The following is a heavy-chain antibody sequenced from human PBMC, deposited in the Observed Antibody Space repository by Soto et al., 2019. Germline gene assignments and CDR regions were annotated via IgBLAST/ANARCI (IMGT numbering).Heavy chain of an antibody. CDR3: ARDNYFDY. CDR1: GGSISSYY. J-gene: IGHJ4*02. CDR2: IYYSGST. Sequence: SETLSLTCTVSGGSISSYYWSWIRQPPGKGLEWIGYIYYSGSTNYNPSLKSRVTISVDTSKNQFSLKLSSVTAADTAVYYCARDNYFDYWGQGTLVTVSS. V-gene: IGHV4-59*01.